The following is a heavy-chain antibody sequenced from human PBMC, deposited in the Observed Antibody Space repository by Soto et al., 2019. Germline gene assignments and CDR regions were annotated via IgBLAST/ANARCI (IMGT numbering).Heavy chain of an antibody. CDR2: IYWDDDK. CDR1: GFSLITTGSG. J-gene: IGHJ6*02. Sequence: QITLKESGPTLVEPTQTLTLTCTFSGFSLITTGSGVAWIRQPPGKALEWLALIYWDDDKRYSTSLKSRLTITKDTSKNPVVLTMTNMDPVDTGTYFCVHLMTAFTTFGMDVWGQGTAVTVSS. D-gene: IGHD3-16*01. CDR3: VHLMTAFTTFGMDV. V-gene: IGHV2-5*02.